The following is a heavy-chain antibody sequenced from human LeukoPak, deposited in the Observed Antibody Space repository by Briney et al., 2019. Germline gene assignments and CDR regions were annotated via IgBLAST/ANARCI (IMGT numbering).Heavy chain of an antibody. CDR3: ARGSSPTNFAY. CDR2: IYPSDSDT. Sequence: GESLKISCKGSGFSFTSYWIGWVRQMPGKGLEWMGIIYPSDSDTRYSPSFQGQVTISAAKSINTAYLQWSGLKASDTAMYYCARGSSPTNFAYWGQGTLVTVSS. CDR1: GFSFTSYW. J-gene: IGHJ4*02. D-gene: IGHD6-6*01. V-gene: IGHV5-51*01.